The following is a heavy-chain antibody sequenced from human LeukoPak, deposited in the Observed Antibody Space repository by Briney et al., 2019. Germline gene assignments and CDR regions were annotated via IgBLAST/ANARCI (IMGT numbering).Heavy chain of an antibody. CDR3: ARGERTYYYDSSEGRTPFDY. Sequence: GGSLRLSCAASGFTFSSYSMNWVRQAPGKGLEWVSSISSSSSYIYYADSVKGRFTISRDNAKNSLYLQMNSLRAEDTAVYYCARGERTYYYDSSEGRTPFDYWGQGTLVTVSS. D-gene: IGHD3-22*01. V-gene: IGHV3-21*01. CDR1: GFTFSSYS. J-gene: IGHJ4*02. CDR2: ISSSSSYI.